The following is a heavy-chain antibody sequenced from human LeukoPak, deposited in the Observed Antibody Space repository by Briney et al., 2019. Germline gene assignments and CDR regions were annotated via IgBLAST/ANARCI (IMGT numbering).Heavy chain of an antibody. CDR2: LDSEDGET. CDR3: ATDEPYSGSYFR. V-gene: IGHV1-24*01. CDR1: GYTLTELS. D-gene: IGHD1-26*01. Sequence: RASVKVSCKVSGYTLTELSIHWVRQAPGKGLEWMGGLDSEDGETTYAQKFQGRVTMTEDTSIDTAFMELSSLRSEDTAVYYCATDEPYSGSYFRWGQGTLVTVSS. J-gene: IGHJ4*02.